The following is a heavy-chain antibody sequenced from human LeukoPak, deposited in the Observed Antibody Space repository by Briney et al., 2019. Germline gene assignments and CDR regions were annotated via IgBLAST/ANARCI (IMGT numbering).Heavy chain of an antibody. CDR1: GFTFSTFA. D-gene: IGHD5-24*01. CDR3: EIEGDY. V-gene: IGHV3-53*01. J-gene: IGHJ4*02. Sequence: QAGGSLRLSCAASGFTFSTFAMSWVRQAPGKGLEWVSVIYSGGTTYYAESVKGRFTISRDNSKNTLYLQMNSLRTEDTAVYYCEIEGDYWGQGTLVAVAS. CDR2: IYSGGTT.